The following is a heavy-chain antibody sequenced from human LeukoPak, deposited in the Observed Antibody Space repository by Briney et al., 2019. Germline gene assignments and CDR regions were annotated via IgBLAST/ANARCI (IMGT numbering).Heavy chain of an antibody. CDR2: IKSKTDGGTT. V-gene: IGHV3-15*01. J-gene: IGHJ4*02. D-gene: IGHD2-2*01. Sequence: GGSLRLSCAASGFTFSNAWMSWVRQAPGKGLEWVGRIKSKTDGGTTDYAAPVKGRFTISRDDSKNTLYLQMNSLKTEDTAVYYCSVVVPAATYYFDYWGQGTLVTVSP. CDR3: SVVVPAATYYFDY. CDR1: GFTFSNAW.